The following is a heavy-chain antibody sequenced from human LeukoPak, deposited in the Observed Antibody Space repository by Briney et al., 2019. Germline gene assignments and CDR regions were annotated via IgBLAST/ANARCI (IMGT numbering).Heavy chain of an antibody. Sequence: PSETLSLTCTVSGGAISTYYWSWIRQPPGKGLEWIGYFFYSGSSNYTPSLKSRVTISIDTSKNQFSLKLSSVTAADTAVYYCESSSRIYGMDVWGQGTTVTVSS. V-gene: IGHV4-59*12. J-gene: IGHJ6*02. CDR1: GGAISTYY. CDR2: FFYSGSS. CDR3: ESSSRIYGMDV. D-gene: IGHD6-6*01.